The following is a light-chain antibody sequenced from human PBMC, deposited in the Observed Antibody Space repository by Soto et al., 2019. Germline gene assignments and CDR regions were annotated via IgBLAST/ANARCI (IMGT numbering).Light chain of an antibody. Sequence: DIQMTQSPSSLSASVGDRVTITCRASQGISNYLAWYQQKPGKVPKLLIYVASTLQSGVPSRFSGSGSGTDVTLTISSLQPEDVATYYRQKHNSARLTFGPGTKVDIK. V-gene: IGKV1-27*01. J-gene: IGKJ3*01. CDR3: QKHNSARLT. CDR1: QGISNY. CDR2: VAS.